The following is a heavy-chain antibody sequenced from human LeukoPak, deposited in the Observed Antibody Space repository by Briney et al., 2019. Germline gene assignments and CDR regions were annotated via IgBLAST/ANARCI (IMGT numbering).Heavy chain of an antibody. CDR2: INHSGST. CDR1: GGSFSGYY. D-gene: IGHD3-10*01. V-gene: IGHV4-34*01. Sequence: ASETLPLTCAVYGGSFSGYYWSWIRQPPGKGLEWIGEINHSGSTNYNPSLKSRVTISVDTSKNQFSLKLSSVTAADTAVYYCARDKMVRGVIITWFDPWGQGTLVTVSS. J-gene: IGHJ5*02. CDR3: ARDKMVRGVIITWFDP.